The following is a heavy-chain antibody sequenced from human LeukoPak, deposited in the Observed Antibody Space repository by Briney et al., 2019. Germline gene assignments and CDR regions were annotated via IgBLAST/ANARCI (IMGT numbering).Heavy chain of an antibody. V-gene: IGHV1-8*01. CDR3: ATDYYYDSSGSYYTVDY. J-gene: IGHJ4*02. Sequence: ASVKVSCKASGYTFTSNDINWVRRATGQGGEWMGWMNPNSGHTGSAQKFRGRITMTWDTSISTAYMELSSLRSEDTAVYYCATDYYYDSSGSYYTVDYWGQGTLVTVSS. D-gene: IGHD3-22*01. CDR2: MNPNSGHT. CDR1: GYTFTSND.